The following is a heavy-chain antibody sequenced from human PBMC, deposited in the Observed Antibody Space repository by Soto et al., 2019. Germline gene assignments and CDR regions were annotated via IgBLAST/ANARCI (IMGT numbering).Heavy chain of an antibody. J-gene: IGHJ5*02. D-gene: IGHD3-10*01. V-gene: IGHV4-59*01. Sequence: SETLSLTCTVSGGSISGYYWSWIRQPPGKGLEWIGYIYYTGNTIYSPSLNSRVTMSVDTSKNQFSLHLNYVTAADTAVYYCARGGASSKWIDPWGQGTLVTVSS. CDR2: IYYTGNT. CDR3: ARGGASSKWIDP. CDR1: GGSISGYY.